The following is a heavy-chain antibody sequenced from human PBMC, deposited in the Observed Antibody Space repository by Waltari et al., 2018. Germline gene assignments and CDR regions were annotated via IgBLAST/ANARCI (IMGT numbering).Heavy chain of an antibody. CDR1: GGPVSSYT. V-gene: IGHV1-69*08. CDR3: ARDDYGGIDY. J-gene: IGHJ4*02. D-gene: IGHD4-17*01. Sequence: QVQLVPSGAEVTKPGSSVKVSYKASGGPVSSYTTSWVRQAPGQGLEWMGRIIPILGIANYAQKFQGRVTITADKSTSTAYMELSSLRSEDTAVYYCARDDYGGIDYWGQGTLVTVSS. CDR2: IIPILGIA.